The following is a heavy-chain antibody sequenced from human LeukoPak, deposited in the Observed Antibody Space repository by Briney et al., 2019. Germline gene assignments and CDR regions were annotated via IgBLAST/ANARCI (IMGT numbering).Heavy chain of an antibody. V-gene: IGHV3-66*04. D-gene: IGHD3-22*01. CDR3: ARQYYYDSSGLMYYFDY. Sequence: PGGSLRLSCAASGFTVSSTYMSWVRQAPGKGLEWVSVIYSGGTTYYADSVKGRFTISRDNSKNTLSLQMNSLRAEDTAVYFCARQYYYDSSGLMYYFDYWGQGTLVTVSS. CDR1: GFTVSSTY. J-gene: IGHJ4*02. CDR2: IYSGGTT.